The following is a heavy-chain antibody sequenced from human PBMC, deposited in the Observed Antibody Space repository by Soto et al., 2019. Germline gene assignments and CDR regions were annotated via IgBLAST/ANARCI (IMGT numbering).Heavy chain of an antibody. CDR2: IVVGSGNT. V-gene: IGHV1-58*01. CDR3: AAAIVGAAASLDY. Sequence: SVKVSCKASGFTFTSSAVQWVRQARGQRLEWIGWIVVGSGNTNYAQKFQERVTITRGMSTSTAYMELSSLRSEDTAVYYCAAAIVGAAASLDYWGQGTLVTVSS. D-gene: IGHD1-26*01. CDR1: GFTFTSSA. J-gene: IGHJ4*02.